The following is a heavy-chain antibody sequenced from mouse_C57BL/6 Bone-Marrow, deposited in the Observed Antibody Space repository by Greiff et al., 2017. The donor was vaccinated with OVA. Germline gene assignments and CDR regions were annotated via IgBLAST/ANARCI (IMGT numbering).Heavy chain of an antibody. CDR3: AREEGYGNTDD. CDR2: IYPGSGNT. Sequence: VQLQQSGAELVRPGASVKLSCKASGYTFTDYYINWAKQRPGQGLEWIARIYPGSGNTYYNEKFKGKATLTVEKSSSTAYMQLSSLTSEDSAVYFCAREEGYGNTDDWGKGTTLTVSS. CDR1: GYTFTDYY. J-gene: IGHJ2*01. D-gene: IGHD2-1*01. V-gene: IGHV1-76*01.